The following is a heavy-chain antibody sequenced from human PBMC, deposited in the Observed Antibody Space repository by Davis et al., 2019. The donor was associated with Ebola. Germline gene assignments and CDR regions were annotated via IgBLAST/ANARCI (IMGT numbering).Heavy chain of an antibody. CDR2: ISAYNGNT. V-gene: IGHV1-18*01. Sequence: ASVKVSCKASGYTFSTYGISWVRQAPGQGLEWMGWISAYNGNTLYAQKFQGRVTMTTDTSTSTAYMELRSLKSDDTAVYYCARDVATPGTIKYCGGDCYDYWGQGTLVTVSS. D-gene: IGHD2-21*01. CDR1: GYTFSTYG. J-gene: IGHJ4*02. CDR3: ARDVATPGTIKYCGGDCYDY.